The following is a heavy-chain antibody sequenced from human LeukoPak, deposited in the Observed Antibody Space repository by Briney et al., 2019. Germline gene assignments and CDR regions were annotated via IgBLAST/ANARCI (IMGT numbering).Heavy chain of an antibody. J-gene: IGHJ4*02. D-gene: IGHD6-13*01. Sequence: PSETLSLTCTVSGGSISSYYWSWIRQPPGKGLEWIGYIYYSGSTNYNPSLKSRVTISVDTSNNQFSLKLSSVTAADTAVYYCARFIAAAGTGDYWGQGTLVTVSS. V-gene: IGHV4-59*01. CDR3: ARFIAAAGTGDY. CDR2: IYYSGST. CDR1: GGSISSYY.